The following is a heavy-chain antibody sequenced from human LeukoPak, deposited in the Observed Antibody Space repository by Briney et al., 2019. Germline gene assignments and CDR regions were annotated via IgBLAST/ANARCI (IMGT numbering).Heavy chain of an antibody. CDR3: VRDSRARILYIPED. CDR1: GFALRDYW. Sequence: GGSLRLSCVASGFALRDYWMSWVRQAPGKGLEWVAHLMQDGSDKYYIGSVKGRFAISRDNARNTVYLQMNSLRVEDTALYYCVRDSRARILYIPEDWGQGVLVTVSS. J-gene: IGHJ4*02. D-gene: IGHD2/OR15-2a*01. V-gene: IGHV3-7*01. CDR2: LMQDGSDK.